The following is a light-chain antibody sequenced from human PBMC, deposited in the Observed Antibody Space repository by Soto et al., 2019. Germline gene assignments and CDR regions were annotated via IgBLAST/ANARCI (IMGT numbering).Light chain of an antibody. CDR2: DVS. CDR1: QTISNL. V-gene: IGKV1-39*01. Sequence: DIQMTQSPSSLSASVGDRVTITCLGSQTISNLLNWYQQRSGEAPKLLLYDVSTLQTGVPSRFSGSGSGTDFSLTISSLQPEDLGTYYCQHYNSYSEAFGQGTKVDIK. CDR3: QHYNSYSEA. J-gene: IGKJ1*01.